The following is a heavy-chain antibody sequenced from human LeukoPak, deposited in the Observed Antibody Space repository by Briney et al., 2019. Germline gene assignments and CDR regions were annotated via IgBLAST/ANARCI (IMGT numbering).Heavy chain of an antibody. CDR2: ISSSGST. V-gene: IGHV4-59*12. D-gene: IGHD3-16*01. Sequence: SETLSLTCTVSVSDHSFRSYHWSWLRRPPAGGVWRIVYISSSGSTSYNTSLKSRVTISVDTPDNPVSLKCSPVTPADPPLYYCARVGRGNHTWASYSCDHWGQG. CDR3: ARVGRGNHTWASYSCDH. CDR1: VSDHSFRSYH. J-gene: IGHJ4*02.